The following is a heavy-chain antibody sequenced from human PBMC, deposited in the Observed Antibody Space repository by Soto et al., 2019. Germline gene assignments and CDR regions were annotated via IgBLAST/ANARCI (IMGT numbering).Heavy chain of an antibody. J-gene: IGHJ4*02. CDR1: GFTFSSYS. Sequence: GGSLRLSCAASGFTFSSYSMNWVRQAPGKGLEWVSSISSSSSYIYYADSVKGRFTISRDNAKNSLYLQMNSLRAEDTAVYYCARMMNSGWYMDYWGQGTLVTVSS. CDR3: ARMMNSGWYMDY. V-gene: IGHV3-21*01. CDR2: ISSSSSYI. D-gene: IGHD6-19*01.